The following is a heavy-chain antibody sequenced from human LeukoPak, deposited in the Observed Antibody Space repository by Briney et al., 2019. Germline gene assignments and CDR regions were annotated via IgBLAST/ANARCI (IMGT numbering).Heavy chain of an antibody. V-gene: IGHV3-23*01. CDR1: GFTFSTYG. Sequence: PGGSLRLSCAASGFTFSTYGMSWARQAPGKGLEWVSAISGSCGNTNYANSVKGRFTISRDNSKNTLYLQMDSLRDEDTAVYYCAKDRGYWGQGTLVTVSS. CDR3: AKDRGY. J-gene: IGHJ4*02. CDR2: ISGSCGNT.